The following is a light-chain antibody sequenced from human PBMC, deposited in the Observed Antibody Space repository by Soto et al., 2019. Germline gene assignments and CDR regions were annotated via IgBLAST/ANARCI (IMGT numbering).Light chain of an antibody. CDR2: GAS. CDR3: QQYGTSFWT. V-gene: IGKV3-20*01. Sequence: DIVLTQSPGTLFLSPGERATLSCRTSQSVSSRYFAWYQQKPGQAPRLLIYGASTRATGIPDRFSGSGSGTDFTLTISRLEPEDFAVYYCQQYGTSFWTFGQGTK. J-gene: IGKJ1*01. CDR1: QSVSSRY.